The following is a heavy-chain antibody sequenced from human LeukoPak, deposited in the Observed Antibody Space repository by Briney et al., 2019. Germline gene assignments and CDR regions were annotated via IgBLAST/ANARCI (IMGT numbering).Heavy chain of an antibody. CDR1: GGSISSGGYY. Sequence: SETLSLTCTVSGGSISSGGYYWSWIRQHPGKGLEWIGYIYYSGSTYYNPSLKSRVTISVDTSKNQFSLKLSSVTAADTAAYYCARGGKTQFQHWGQGTLVTVSS. V-gene: IGHV4-31*03. CDR2: IYYSGST. CDR3: ARGGKTQFQH. J-gene: IGHJ1*01. D-gene: IGHD3-16*01.